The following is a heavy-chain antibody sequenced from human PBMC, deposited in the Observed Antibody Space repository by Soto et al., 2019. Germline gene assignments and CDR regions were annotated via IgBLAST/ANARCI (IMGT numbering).Heavy chain of an antibody. D-gene: IGHD3-16*02. CDR1: GFTFSSYA. CDR2: ISGSGGST. V-gene: IGHV3-23*01. CDR3: ATPPYYDYIWGSYHEDAFDI. Sequence: GGSLRLSCAASGFTFSSYAMSWVRQAPGKGLEWVSAISGSGGSTYYADSVKGRFTISRDNSKNTLYLQMNSLRAEDTAVYYCATPPYYDYIWGSYHEDAFDIWGQGTMVTVSS. J-gene: IGHJ3*02.